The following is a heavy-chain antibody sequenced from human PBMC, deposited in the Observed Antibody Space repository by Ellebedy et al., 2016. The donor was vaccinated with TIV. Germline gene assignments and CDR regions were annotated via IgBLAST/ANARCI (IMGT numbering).Heavy chain of an antibody. CDR1: GGSISSYY. CDR2: IYYSGST. D-gene: IGHD4-17*01. CDR3: ARAPHLPGDYYYYYGMDV. J-gene: IGHJ6*02. V-gene: IGHV4-59*12. Sequence: SETLSLXXTVSGGSISSYYWSWIRQPPGKGLEWIGYIYYSGSTNYNPSLKSRVTISVDKSKNQFSLKLSSVTAADTAVYYCARAPHLPGDYYYYYGMDVWGQGTTVTVSS.